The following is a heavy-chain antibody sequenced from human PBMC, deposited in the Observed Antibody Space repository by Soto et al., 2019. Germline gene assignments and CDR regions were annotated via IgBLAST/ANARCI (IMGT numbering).Heavy chain of an antibody. CDR3: AGKYSRASHQDGMDV. D-gene: IGHD3-22*01. Sequence: QVQLVQSGAEVRKPGSSVKVSCKASGGTFSRHAISWVRQAPGQGLEWMGGIIPIFGTENHAQKFQGRVTIIADESTITVYMELSSLRSEDTAVYYCAGKYSRASHQDGMDVWGQGTTVTVSS. J-gene: IGHJ6*02. CDR2: IIPIFGTE. V-gene: IGHV1-69*01. CDR1: GGTFSRHA.